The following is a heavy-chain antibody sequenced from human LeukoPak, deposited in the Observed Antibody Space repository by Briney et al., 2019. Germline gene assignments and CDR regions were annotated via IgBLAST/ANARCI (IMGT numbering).Heavy chain of an antibody. V-gene: IGHV4-34*01. CDR2: INHSGST. J-gene: IGHJ3*02. D-gene: IGHD3-3*01. Sequence: PSETLSLTCAVYGGSLSSYYWSWIRQPPGKGLEWIGEINHSGSTNNYPSLKSRVTVLVDASKKQSSLTLSSVTAAASAVYYCARSRAGSDFLSAFYAFDIWGQGTMVTVSS. CDR1: GGSLSSYY. CDR3: ARSRAGSDFLSAFYAFDI.